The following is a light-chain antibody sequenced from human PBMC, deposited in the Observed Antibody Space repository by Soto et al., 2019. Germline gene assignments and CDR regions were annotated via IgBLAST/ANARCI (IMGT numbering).Light chain of an antibody. J-gene: IGLJ3*02. CDR3: QTWGTGIPGV. CDR2: LNSDGSH. CDR1: SGHSSYA. Sequence: QLVLTQSPSASASLGASVKLTCTLSSGHSSYAIAWHQQQPEKGPRYLMKLNSDGSHSKGDGIPDRFSGSSSGAERYLTISSLRSEDEADYYCQTWGTGIPGVFGGGTKLTVL. V-gene: IGLV4-69*01.